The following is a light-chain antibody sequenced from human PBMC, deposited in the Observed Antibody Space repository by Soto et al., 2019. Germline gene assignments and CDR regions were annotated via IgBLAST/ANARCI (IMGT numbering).Light chain of an antibody. CDR2: GDN. CDR3: QSYDSSLSAWV. Sequence: QSVLTQPPSVSGAPGQRVTLSCTGSSSNIGAGYDVHWYQQLPGTAPKLLIYGDNNRPSGVPDRFSGSKSVTSASLAITGLQAEDEADYYCQSYDSSLSAWVFGGGTKLTVL. V-gene: IGLV1-40*01. CDR1: SSNIGAGYD. J-gene: IGLJ3*02.